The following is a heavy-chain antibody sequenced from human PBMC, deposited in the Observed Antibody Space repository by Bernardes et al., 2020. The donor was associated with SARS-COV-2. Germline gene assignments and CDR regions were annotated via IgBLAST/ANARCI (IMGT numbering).Heavy chain of an antibody. CDR1: GGSFRGYY. Sequence: SDTLSLTCAVYGGSFRGYYWIWIRQPPGKGLEWIGEINHSGSTNYNPSLKSRVTISVDTSKNQFSLKLSSVTAADTAMYYCARGPRQQLVPAPNYYMDVWGRGTTVTVSS. J-gene: IGHJ6*03. CDR3: ARGPRQQLVPAPNYYMDV. V-gene: IGHV4-34*01. D-gene: IGHD6-6*01. CDR2: INHSGST.